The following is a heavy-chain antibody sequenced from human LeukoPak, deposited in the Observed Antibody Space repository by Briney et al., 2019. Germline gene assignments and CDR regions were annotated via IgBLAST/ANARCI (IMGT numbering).Heavy chain of an antibody. CDR2: IYYSGIT. CDR1: GDSISSYY. Sequence: SETLSLTCTVSGDSISSYYWYWFRQPPGKELEWIACIYYSGITHYNPSLKSRVTISLDTSKNQFSLRLSSVTAADTAVYYSAREGIVRTYDQWGQGTLVTVSS. V-gene: IGHV4-59*12. CDR3: AREGIVRTYDQ. D-gene: IGHD2/OR15-2a*01. J-gene: IGHJ4*02.